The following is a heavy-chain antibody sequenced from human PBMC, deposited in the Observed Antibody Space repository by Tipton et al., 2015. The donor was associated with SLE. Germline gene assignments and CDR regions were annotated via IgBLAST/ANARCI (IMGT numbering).Heavy chain of an antibody. CDR2: IYYSGST. D-gene: IGHD3-3*01. CDR3: ARTMTRPLMWFDP. J-gene: IGHJ5*02. CDR1: GGSISSYY. V-gene: IGHV4-39*07. Sequence: TLSLTCTVSGGSISSYYWSWIRQPPGKGLEWIGSIYYSGSTYYNPSLKSRVTISVDTSKNQFSLKLSSVTAADTAVYYCARTMTRPLMWFDPWGQGTLVTVSS.